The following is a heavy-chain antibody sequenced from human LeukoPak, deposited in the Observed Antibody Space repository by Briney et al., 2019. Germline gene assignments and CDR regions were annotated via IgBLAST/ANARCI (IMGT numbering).Heavy chain of an antibody. Sequence: PSETLSLTCTVSGGSISSSSYYWGWIRQPPGKGLEWIGSIYYSGSTYYNPSLKSRVTISVDTSKNQFSLKLSSVTAADTAVYYCARRGSGIVVVVAATMKRYWFDPWGQGTLVTVSS. J-gene: IGHJ5*02. CDR3: ARRGSGIVVVVAATMKRYWFDP. CDR2: IYYSGST. V-gene: IGHV4-39*01. D-gene: IGHD2-15*01. CDR1: GGSISSSSYY.